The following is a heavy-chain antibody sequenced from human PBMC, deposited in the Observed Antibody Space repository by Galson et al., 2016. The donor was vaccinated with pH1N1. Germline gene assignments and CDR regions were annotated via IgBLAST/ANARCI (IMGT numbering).Heavy chain of an antibody. Sequence: SLRLSCAASGFTFSSYWMTWVRQAPGKGLEWLANINQDGSEIYYVDSVKGRFTISRDNAKNSLHLQMNSLRAEDTAVYYCARAIAAAGSAWGQGTMVAVSP. CDR3: ARAIAAAGSA. J-gene: IGHJ3*01. CDR2: INQDGSEI. CDR1: GFTFSSYW. V-gene: IGHV3-7*01. D-gene: IGHD6-13*01.